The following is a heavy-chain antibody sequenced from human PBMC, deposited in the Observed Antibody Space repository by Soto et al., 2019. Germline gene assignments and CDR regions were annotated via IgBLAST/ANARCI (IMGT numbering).Heavy chain of an antibody. CDR2: INSDGAST. CDR3: ARGLSDYINAIEY. CDR1: GFTLSNYW. V-gene: IGHV3-74*01. D-gene: IGHD4-4*01. J-gene: IGHJ4*02. Sequence: EVQLVESGGGLVPPGGSLRLSCAASGFTLSNYWMHWVRQAPGKGLVWVSRINSDGASTTYADSVRGRFPISRDNARNTLFLQMNSLRAEDTAVYYCARGLSDYINAIEYWGQGTLVTVSS.